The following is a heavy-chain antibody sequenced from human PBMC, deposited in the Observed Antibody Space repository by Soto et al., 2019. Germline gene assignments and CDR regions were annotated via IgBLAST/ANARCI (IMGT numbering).Heavy chain of an antibody. CDR2: IYHSGST. CDR3: ARVLYYYDSSGYPFDY. V-gene: IGHV4-30-2*01. J-gene: IGHJ4*02. Sequence: SETLSLTCAVSGGSISSGGYSWSWIRQPPGKGLEWIGYIYHSGSTYYNPSLKSRVTISVDRSKNQFSLKLSSVTAADTAVYYCARVLYYYDSSGYPFDYWGQGTLVTVSS. D-gene: IGHD3-22*01. CDR1: GGSISSGGYS.